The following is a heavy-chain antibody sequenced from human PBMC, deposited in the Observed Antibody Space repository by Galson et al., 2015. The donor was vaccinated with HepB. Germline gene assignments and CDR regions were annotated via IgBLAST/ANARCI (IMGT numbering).Heavy chain of an antibody. V-gene: IGHV1-69*10. J-gene: IGHJ4*02. D-gene: IGHD3-3*01. CDR3: ARGPISQENYEFWRGYSPFDY. CDR2: ITPKFAIA. Sequence: SVKVSCKVSGGTFSSYAISWVRQAPGQGLEWMGGITPKFAIANYAQMFQGRVAITADMSTSTAYMELSSLGSDDTAVYYRARGPISQENYEFWRGYSPFDYCGQGTLVTVSS. CDR1: GGTFSSYA.